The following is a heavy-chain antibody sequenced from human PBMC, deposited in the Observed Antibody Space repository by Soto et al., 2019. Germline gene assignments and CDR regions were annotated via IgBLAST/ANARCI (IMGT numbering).Heavy chain of an antibody. J-gene: IGHJ4*02. CDR1: GASIGTNNW. CDR2: VYHSGTT. CDR3: AVPGDGDFDY. Sequence: QVQLQESGPGLVELSGTLSLTCAVSGASIGTNNWWSWVRQPPGKGLEWIGEVYHSGTTNCNPSLKSRVTISIDNSKNQFSLRLTSMTAADTAVYYCAVPGDGDFDYWSQGTMVTVSS. V-gene: IGHV4-4*02.